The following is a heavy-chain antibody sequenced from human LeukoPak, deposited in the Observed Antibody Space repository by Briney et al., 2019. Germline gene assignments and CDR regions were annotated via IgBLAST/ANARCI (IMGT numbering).Heavy chain of an antibody. J-gene: IGHJ3*02. V-gene: IGHV3-30*02. D-gene: IGHD3-16*01. CDR1: GFTFSSYG. Sequence: GGSLRLSCAASGFTFSSYGMHWVRQAPGKGLEWVAFIRYDGSNKYYADSVKGRFTISRDNSKNTLYLQMNSLRAEDTAVYYCAKDLYYDYVWGSYRSAFDIWGQGTMVTVSS. CDR3: AKDLYYDYVWGSYRSAFDI. CDR2: IRYDGSNK.